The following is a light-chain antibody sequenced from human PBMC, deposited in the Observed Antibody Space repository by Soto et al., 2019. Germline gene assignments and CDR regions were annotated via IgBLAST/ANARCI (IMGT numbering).Light chain of an antibody. CDR2: DAS. V-gene: IGKV3-11*01. CDR3: QQRSEWPLT. J-gene: IGKJ4*01. CDR1: QSINNY. Sequence: EIVLTQSPGTLSLSPGERATLSCRASQSINNYLAWYQQKPGQAPRLLIADASNRASGIPARFSGSGSGTDFTLTISSLEPDDIAIYYCQQRSEWPLTFVGGTKVEIK.